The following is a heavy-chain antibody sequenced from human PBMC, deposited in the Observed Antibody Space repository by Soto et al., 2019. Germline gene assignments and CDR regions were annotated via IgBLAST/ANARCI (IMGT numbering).Heavy chain of an antibody. D-gene: IGHD3-10*01. CDR3: AASYGSGYRAFDY. J-gene: IGHJ4*02. V-gene: IGHV1-69*02. CDR2: VNPMVSMS. CDR1: GDTFSFIT. Sequence: QVQLVQSGAEVKKPGSSVKVSCKASGDTFSFITINWVRQAPGLGLEWMGRVNPMVSMSNYAQKFQGRVTITADKSTNTAYMQLSSLRSEDTAIYYCAASYGSGYRAFDYWGQGALVTVSS.